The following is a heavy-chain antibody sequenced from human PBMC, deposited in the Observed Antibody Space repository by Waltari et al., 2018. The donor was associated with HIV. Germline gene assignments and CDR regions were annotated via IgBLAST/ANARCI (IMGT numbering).Heavy chain of an antibody. CDR2: SRSEEYRVTR. CDR1: GLPFSDYA. D-gene: IGHD3-10*01. V-gene: IGHV3-49*04. Sequence: EVQLVESGGGLVRPGRSLPLSCSTSGLPFSDYAMSCVRQSPGKGLEWVGFSRSEEYRVTREYAASVKGRFTISRDDSKGIAYLEMNNVKPEDSAIDHCARDLMVSGLVKYYYYMDVWGKGTTVIVSS. CDR3: ARDLMVSGLVKYYYYMDV. J-gene: IGHJ6*03.